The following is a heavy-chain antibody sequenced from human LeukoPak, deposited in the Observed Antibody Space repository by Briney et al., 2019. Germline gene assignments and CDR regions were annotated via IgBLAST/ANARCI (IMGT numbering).Heavy chain of an antibody. CDR1: GYTFTSYG. CDR3: ARDYPKDYFDSSGYLDY. V-gene: IGHV1-18*01. CDR2: ISTYNDNT. D-gene: IGHD3-22*01. J-gene: IGHJ4*02. Sequence: ASVKVSYTASGYTFTSYGISWVRQAPGQGLEWRGWISTYNDNTNYAHKLQGRVTMTTDTSTGTAYMELRSLRSDDTAVYYCARDYPKDYFDSSGYLDYWGQGTLVTVSS.